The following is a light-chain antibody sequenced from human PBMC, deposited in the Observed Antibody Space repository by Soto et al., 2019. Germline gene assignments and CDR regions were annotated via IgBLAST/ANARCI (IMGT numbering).Light chain of an antibody. Sequence: QSVLTQPRSVSGSPGQSVTISCTGTSSDVGAFNYVSRYQQHPGKAPKLMIYDVNQRPSGVPDRFSGSKSGNTASLTISGLQAEDEADYYCFSYAGMYTYVFETGTKVTVL. CDR2: DVN. V-gene: IGLV2-11*01. J-gene: IGLJ1*01. CDR3: FSYAGMYTYV. CDR1: SSDVGAFNY.